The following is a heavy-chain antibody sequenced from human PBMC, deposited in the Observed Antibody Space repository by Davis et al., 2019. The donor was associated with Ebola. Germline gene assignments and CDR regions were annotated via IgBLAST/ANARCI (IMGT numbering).Heavy chain of an antibody. Sequence: GGSLRLSCAASGFTFSSYSMNWVRQAPGKGLEWVSSISSSSSYIYYADSVKGRFTASRDNAKNSLYLQMNSLRDDETAVYYCARVDWPVQFDFWGQGTVVTVSS. CDR1: GFTFSSYS. J-gene: IGHJ4*02. D-gene: IGHD3-9*01. V-gene: IGHV3-21*01. CDR2: ISSSSSYI. CDR3: ARVDWPVQFDF.